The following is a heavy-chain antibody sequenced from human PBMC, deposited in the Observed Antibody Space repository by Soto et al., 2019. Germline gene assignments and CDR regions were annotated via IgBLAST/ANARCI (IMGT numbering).Heavy chain of an antibody. J-gene: IGHJ6*02. CDR2: ISNDVGNK. V-gene: IGHV3-30*09. Sequence: QVQLVESGGVVVQPGRSLRLSCAASGFTVNYYAMHWVRQAPGKGLEWVAVISNDVGNKYYADSVQGRFAISRDNSKNPLDLQMNSRRAETTAVYYWTRSEMGYRNGYYYFGMDVWGQGTTVTVSS. D-gene: IGHD5-18*01. CDR3: TRSEMGYRNGYYYFGMDV. CDR1: GFTVNYYA.